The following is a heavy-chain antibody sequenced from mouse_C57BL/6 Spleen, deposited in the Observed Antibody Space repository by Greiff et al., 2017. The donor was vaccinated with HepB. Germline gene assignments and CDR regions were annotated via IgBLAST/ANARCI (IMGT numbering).Heavy chain of an antibody. D-gene: IGHD1-1*01. CDR2: IDPNSGGT. V-gene: IGHV1-72*01. CDR3: ARGDYCGKRYFDV. Sequence: QVQLQQPGAELVKPGASVKLSCKASGYTLTSYWMHWVKQRPGRGLEWIGRIDPNSGGTKYNEKFKSKATLTVDKHSSTAYMQLSSLTSEDAAVYYFARGDYCGKRYFDVWGTGTTVTVSS. J-gene: IGHJ1*03. CDR1: GYTLTSYW.